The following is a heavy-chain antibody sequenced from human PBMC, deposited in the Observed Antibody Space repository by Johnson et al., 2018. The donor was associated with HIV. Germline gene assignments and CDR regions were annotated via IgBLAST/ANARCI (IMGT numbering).Heavy chain of an antibody. J-gene: IGHJ3*02. CDR1: GFTFDDYA. CDR2: ISWNSGSI. D-gene: IGHD4-17*01. V-gene: IGHV3-9*01. Sequence: VQLVESGGGLVQPGGSLRLSCAASGFTFDDYAMHWVRQAPGKGLEWVSGISWNSGSIGYADSVKGRFTISRDNAKNSLYLQMNSMRAEDTAVYYCASGHDYGYHAFNIWGQGTMVTVSS. CDR3: ASGHDYGYHAFNI.